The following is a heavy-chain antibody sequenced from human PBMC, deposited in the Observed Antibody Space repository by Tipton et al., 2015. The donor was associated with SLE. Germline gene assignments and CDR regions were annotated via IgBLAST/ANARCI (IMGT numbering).Heavy chain of an antibody. Sequence: TLSLTCTVSGGSISSSSYYWGWIRQPPGKGLEWIGSIYYSGSTYYNPSLKSRVTISVDTSKNQFSLKLSSVTAADTAVYYCASRPRGIAVAGTNPYLQHWGQGTLVTVSS. J-gene: IGHJ1*01. D-gene: IGHD6-19*01. V-gene: IGHV4-39*07. CDR1: GGSISSSSYY. CDR2: IYYSGST. CDR3: ASRPRGIAVAGTNPYLQH.